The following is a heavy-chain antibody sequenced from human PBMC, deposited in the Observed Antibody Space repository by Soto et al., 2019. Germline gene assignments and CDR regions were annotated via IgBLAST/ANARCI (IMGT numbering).Heavy chain of an antibody. D-gene: IGHD3-16*02. CDR3: ARGKGYYDYVWGSYRPPDY. CDR1: GGSISSGGYY. CDR2: IYYSGST. Sequence: QVQLQESGPGLVKPSQTLSLTCTVSGGSISSGGYYWSWIRQHPGKGLEWIGYIYYSGSTYYNPSLKSRVTISVDTSKNRFSLKLSSVTAADTAVYYWARGKGYYDYVWGSYRPPDYWGQGTLVTVSS. V-gene: IGHV4-31*03. J-gene: IGHJ4*02.